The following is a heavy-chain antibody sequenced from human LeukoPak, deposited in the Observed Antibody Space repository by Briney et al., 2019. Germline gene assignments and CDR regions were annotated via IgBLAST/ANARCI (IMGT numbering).Heavy chain of an antibody. CDR1: VYTFTGYY. CDR2: INPKSGGT. Sequence: ASVKVSCKASVYTFTGYYMHWVRQAPGQGLGWVGWINPKSGGTNYAPKLQGRVTMTRDTSISTAYMELSRLRSDDTAVYYCARVAYSSSWYGDNWFDPWGQGTLVTVSS. V-gene: IGHV1-2*02. CDR3: ARVAYSSSWYGDNWFDP. J-gene: IGHJ5*02. D-gene: IGHD6-13*01.